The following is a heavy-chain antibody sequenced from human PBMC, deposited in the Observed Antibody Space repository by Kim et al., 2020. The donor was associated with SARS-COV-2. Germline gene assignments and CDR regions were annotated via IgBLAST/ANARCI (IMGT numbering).Heavy chain of an antibody. D-gene: IGHD6-13*01. V-gene: IGHV4-34*01. CDR2: INHSGST. CDR1: GGSFSGYY. J-gene: IGHJ4*02. Sequence: SETLSLTCAVYGGSFSGYYWSWIRQPPGKGLEWIGEINHSGSTNYNPSLKSRVTISVDTSKNQFSLKLSSVTAADTAVYYCASGGRYSSSWRRLDYWGQG. CDR3: ASGGRYSSSWRRLDY.